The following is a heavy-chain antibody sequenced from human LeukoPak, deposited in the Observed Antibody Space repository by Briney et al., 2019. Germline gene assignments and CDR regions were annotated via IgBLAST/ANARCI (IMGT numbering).Heavy chain of an antibody. Sequence: GGSLRLSCAASGFTVITNDMTWVRQAPGKGLEWVSVLYSDGNTKYADSVQGRFTISRDNSKNTLYLEMNSLSPADTAVYYCARGVEPLAANTLAYWGQGALVTVSS. CDR1: GFTVITND. CDR2: LYSDGNT. D-gene: IGHD1-14*01. CDR3: ARGVEPLAANTLAY. J-gene: IGHJ4*02. V-gene: IGHV3-53*01.